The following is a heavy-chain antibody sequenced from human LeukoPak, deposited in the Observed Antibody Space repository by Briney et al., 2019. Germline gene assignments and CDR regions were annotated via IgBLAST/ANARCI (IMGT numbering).Heavy chain of an antibody. V-gene: IGHV1-24*01. J-gene: IGHJ4*02. CDR1: GYTLTELS. CDR2: FDPEDGET. D-gene: IGHD1-26*01. CDR3: ARGGIVGATSLDY. Sequence: ASVKVSCKVSGYTLTELSMHWVRQAPGKGLEWMGGFDPEDGETSYAQKFQGRVTMTRDTSTSTVYMELSSLRSEDTAVYYCARGGIVGATSLDYWGQGTLVTVSS.